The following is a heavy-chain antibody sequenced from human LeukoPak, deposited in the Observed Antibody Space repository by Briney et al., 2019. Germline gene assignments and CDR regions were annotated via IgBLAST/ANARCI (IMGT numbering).Heavy chain of an antibody. V-gene: IGHV3-23*01. Sequence: TGGSLRLSCAASGFTFSTYAMSWVRQAPGKGLEWVSVISGSGGNTYYADPVKGRFTIPRDNSKNTLYLQMNSLRAEDTALYYCAKGLSGYVPFDYWGQGTLVTVSS. J-gene: IGHJ4*02. D-gene: IGHD5-12*01. CDR2: ISGSGGNT. CDR1: GFTFSTYA. CDR3: AKGLSGYVPFDY.